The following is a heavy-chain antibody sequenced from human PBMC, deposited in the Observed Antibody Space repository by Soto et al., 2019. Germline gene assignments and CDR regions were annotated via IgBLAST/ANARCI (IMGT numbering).Heavy chain of an antibody. D-gene: IGHD3-22*01. CDR1: GFTFSSYW. CDR3: ARGDGDYYDGNGYLGRH. CDR2: INSDGSRT. Sequence: EVQLVESGGGIVQPGGSLRLSCAASGFTFSSYWMHWVRQAPGKGLVWVSRINSDGSRTSYADSAKGRFTISRDNAXNXMYLQMNSLRAEDTAVYYCARGDGDYYDGNGYLGRHWGQGTLVTVSS. J-gene: IGHJ4*02. V-gene: IGHV3-74*01.